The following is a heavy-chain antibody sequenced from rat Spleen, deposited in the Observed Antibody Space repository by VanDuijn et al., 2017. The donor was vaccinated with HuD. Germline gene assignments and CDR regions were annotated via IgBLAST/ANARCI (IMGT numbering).Heavy chain of an antibody. CDR3: TRDQLGAGFDY. CDR1: GFSLTDYS. D-gene: IGHD5-1*01. V-gene: IGHV2S63*01. Sequence: EVQLKESGPGLVQPSQTLSLTCTVSGFSLTDYSVHWVRQPPGKGLEWMGLMWSGGSTAYNSLLKSRLSISRDTSKSQVFLKMNSLQTEDTAIYYCTRDQLGAGFDYWGQGVMVTVSS. J-gene: IGHJ2*01. CDR2: MWSGGST.